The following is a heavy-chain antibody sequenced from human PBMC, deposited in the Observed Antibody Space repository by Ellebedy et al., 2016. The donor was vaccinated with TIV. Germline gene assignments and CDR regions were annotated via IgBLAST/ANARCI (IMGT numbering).Heavy chain of an antibody. CDR1: GDSISSYY. J-gene: IGHJ4*02. D-gene: IGHD1-26*01. CDR2: IYSSGTT. Sequence: MPGGSLRLSCTVSGDSISSYYWSWIRQPAGKGLEWIGRIYSSGTTTYNPSLKSRVSMSVDTSKNQFSLRLSSVTAADTAVYYCASEVGGGPFDYWGQGTLVTVSS. V-gene: IGHV4-4*07. CDR3: ASEVGGGPFDY.